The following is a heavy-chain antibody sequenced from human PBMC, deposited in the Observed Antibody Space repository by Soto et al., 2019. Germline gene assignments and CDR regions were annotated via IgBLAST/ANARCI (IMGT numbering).Heavy chain of an antibody. D-gene: IGHD4-17*01. Sequence: SETLSLTCTVSSGSISNYYWSWIRQPPRKGLEWIGYIYYSGSTNYNPSLESRVTISVDTSKNQLSLRLSSVTAADTAVYYCARESVVGRYGDPRPYYMDVWGKGTTVTVSS. CDR3: ARESVVGRYGDPRPYYMDV. J-gene: IGHJ6*03. CDR2: IYYSGST. CDR1: SGSISNYY. V-gene: IGHV4-59*01.